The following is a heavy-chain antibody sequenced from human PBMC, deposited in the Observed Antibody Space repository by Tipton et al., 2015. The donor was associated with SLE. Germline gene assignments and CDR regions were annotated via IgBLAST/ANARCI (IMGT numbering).Heavy chain of an antibody. J-gene: IGHJ5*02. CDR2: VYTVGNT. CDR3: ARETADILWFGGTGSEYNWFDP. Sequence: TLSLTCTVSGGSITSGSYYWTWIRQPAGKGLEWIGRVYTVGNTNYNPSLESRVSISLDTSKNQFTLRLSSVTAADTAVYYCARETADILWFGGTGSEYNWFDPWGQGILVTVSS. V-gene: IGHV4-61*02. CDR1: GGSITSGSYY. D-gene: IGHD3-10*01.